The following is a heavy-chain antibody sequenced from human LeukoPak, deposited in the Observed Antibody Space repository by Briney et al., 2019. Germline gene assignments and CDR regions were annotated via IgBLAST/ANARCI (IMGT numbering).Heavy chain of an antibody. Sequence: SETLSLTCTVSGYSISSGYYWGWIRQPPGKGLEWIGSIYHSGSTYYNPSLKSRVTISVDTSKNQFSLKLSSVTAADTAVYYCARGYSGYRIDYWGQGTLVTVSS. J-gene: IGHJ4*02. CDR3: ARGYSGYRIDY. V-gene: IGHV4-38-2*02. D-gene: IGHD5-12*01. CDR1: GYSISSGYY. CDR2: IYHSGST.